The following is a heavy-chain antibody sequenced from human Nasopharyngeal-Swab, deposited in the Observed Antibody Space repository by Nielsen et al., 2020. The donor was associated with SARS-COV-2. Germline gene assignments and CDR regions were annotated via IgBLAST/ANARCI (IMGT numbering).Heavy chain of an antibody. CDR1: GGSFSGYY. Sequence: SETLSLTCAVYGGSFSGYYWCWIRQPPGKGLEWIGEINHSGSTNYNPSLKSRVTISVDTSKNQFSLKLSSVTAADTAVYYCARVYGSGKGWYYFDYWGQGTLVTVSS. D-gene: IGHD3-10*01. CDR2: INHSGST. V-gene: IGHV4-34*01. J-gene: IGHJ4*02. CDR3: ARVYGSGKGWYYFDY.